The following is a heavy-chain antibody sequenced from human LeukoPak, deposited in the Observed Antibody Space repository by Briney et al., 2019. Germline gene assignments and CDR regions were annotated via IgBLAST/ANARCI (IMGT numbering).Heavy chain of an antibody. D-gene: IGHD3-3*01. CDR2: ISGSGGST. J-gene: IGHJ4*02. CDR3: AKDLSGFFEVGFDY. V-gene: IGHV3-23*01. Sequence: PGGSLRLSCAASGFTFNNYAMNWVRQAPGKGLEWVSAISGSGGSTYYADSVKGRFTISRDNSKNTLYLQMNSLRAEDTAVYYCAKDLSGFFEVGFDYWGQGTLVTVSS. CDR1: GFTFNNYA.